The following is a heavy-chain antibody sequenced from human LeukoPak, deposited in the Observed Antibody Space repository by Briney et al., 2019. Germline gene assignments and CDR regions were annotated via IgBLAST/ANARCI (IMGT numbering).Heavy chain of an antibody. J-gene: IGHJ4*02. CDR3: AGGESSWPYYFDY. D-gene: IGHD6-13*01. CDR1: GGSFSGYY. CDR2: INHSGST. V-gene: IGHV4-34*01. Sequence: SETLSLTCAVYGGSFSGYYWSWIRQPPGKGLEWIGEINHSGSTNYNPSPKSRVTISVDTSKNQFSLKLSSVTAADTAVYYCAGGESSWPYYFDYWGQGTLVTVSS.